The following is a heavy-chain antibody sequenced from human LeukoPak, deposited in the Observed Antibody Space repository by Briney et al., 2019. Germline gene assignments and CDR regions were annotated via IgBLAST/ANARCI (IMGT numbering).Heavy chain of an antibody. Sequence: PGGSLRLSCAASGFTFSTYAMTWVRQAPGKGLEWVSGINWNGGSTGYADSVKGRFTISRDNAKNSLYLQMNSLRAEDTALYYCARSNGYSSSWYDYWGQGTLVTVSS. CDR2: INWNGGST. CDR1: GFTFSTYA. CDR3: ARSNGYSSSWYDY. V-gene: IGHV3-20*04. J-gene: IGHJ4*02. D-gene: IGHD6-13*01.